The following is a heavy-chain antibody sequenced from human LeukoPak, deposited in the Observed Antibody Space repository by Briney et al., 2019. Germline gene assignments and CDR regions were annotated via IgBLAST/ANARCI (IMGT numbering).Heavy chain of an antibody. CDR1: GSTLSNGW. CDR3: TKDSSTCSNRGTQNHN. Sequence: GGSLSLSCAASGSTLSNGWMSWGRQAPGKGLEWVGRIKSKTDGGTTDYAAPVKGRFTISRDDSKSTLYLEMNSLKTEDTAGYYWTKDSSTCSNRGTQNHNWGQGTRVTVSS. CDR2: IKSKTDGGTT. V-gene: IGHV3-15*01. D-gene: IGHD1-14*01. J-gene: IGHJ4*02.